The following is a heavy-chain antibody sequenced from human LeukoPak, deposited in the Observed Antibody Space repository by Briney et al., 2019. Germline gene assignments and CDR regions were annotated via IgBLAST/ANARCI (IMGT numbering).Heavy chain of an antibody. Sequence: GGSLRVSCAASGFTFSSYAMSWVRQAPGNGLEWVSAISGSGGSTYYADSVKGRFTISRDNSKNTLFLQMNSLRAEDTAVYYCAKTGDDSSGYYSYWGQGTLVTVSS. J-gene: IGHJ4*02. CDR3: AKTGDDSSGYYSY. D-gene: IGHD3-22*01. CDR1: GFTFSSYA. CDR2: ISGSGGST. V-gene: IGHV3-23*01.